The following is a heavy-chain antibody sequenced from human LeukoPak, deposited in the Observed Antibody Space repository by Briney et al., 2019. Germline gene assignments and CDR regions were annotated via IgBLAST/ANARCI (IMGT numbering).Heavy chain of an antibody. CDR2: ISTYNGNT. D-gene: IGHD2-2*01. J-gene: IGHJ5*02. CDR1: GYTFTSYG. Sequence: GASVKVSCKASGYTFTSYGISWVRQAPGQGLEWMGWISTYNGNTNYAQKLQGRVTMTTDTSTSTAYMELRSLRSDDTAVYYCASDLKRYCSSTSCPGGFDPWGQGTLVTVSS. V-gene: IGHV1-18*01. CDR3: ASDLKRYCSSTSCPGGFDP.